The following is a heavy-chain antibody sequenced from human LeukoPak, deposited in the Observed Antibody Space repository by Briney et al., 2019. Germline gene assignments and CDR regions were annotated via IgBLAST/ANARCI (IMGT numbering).Heavy chain of an antibody. CDR3: ARGLYSSSWTTFDY. CDR1: GGTFSSYA. Sequence: ASVKVSCKASGGTFSSYAISWVRQAPGQGLEWMGRIIPIFGTANYAQKFQGRVTITTDEFTSTAYMELSSLRSEDTAVYYCARGLYSSSWTTFDYWGQGTLVTVSS. J-gene: IGHJ4*02. D-gene: IGHD6-13*01. V-gene: IGHV1-69*05. CDR2: IIPIFGTA.